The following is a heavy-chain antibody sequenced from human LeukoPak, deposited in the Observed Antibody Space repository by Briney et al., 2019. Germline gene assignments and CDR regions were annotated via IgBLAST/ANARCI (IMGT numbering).Heavy chain of an antibody. V-gene: IGHV3-9*01. CDR2: ISWNSGSI. D-gene: IGHD2-2*01. Sequence: GGSLRLSCAASGFIFSTYPMSWVRQAPGKGLEWVSGISWNSGSIGYADSVKGRFTISRDNAKNSLYLQMNSLRAEDTALYYCAKGSQYQLSMYYFDYWGQGTLVTVSS. CDR1: GFIFSTYP. CDR3: AKGSQYQLSMYYFDY. J-gene: IGHJ4*02.